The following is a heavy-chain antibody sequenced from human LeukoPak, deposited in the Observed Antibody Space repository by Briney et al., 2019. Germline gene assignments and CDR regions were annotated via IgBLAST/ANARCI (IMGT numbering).Heavy chain of an antibody. CDR1: GGSFSGYY. Sequence: SEALSLTCAVYGGSFSGYYWSWIRQPPGKGLEWIGEINHSGSTNYNPSLKSRVTISVDTSKNQFSLKLSSVTAADTAVYYCARARSPHDYWGQGTLVTVSS. CDR2: INHSGST. CDR3: ARARSPHDY. V-gene: IGHV4-34*01. D-gene: IGHD4-17*01. J-gene: IGHJ4*02.